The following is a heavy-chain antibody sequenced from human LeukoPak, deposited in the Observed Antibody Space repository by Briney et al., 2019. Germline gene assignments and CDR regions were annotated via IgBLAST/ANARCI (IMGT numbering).Heavy chain of an antibody. CDR3: ARGGDRDIVVVTATHNWFDP. D-gene: IGHD2-21*02. CDR1: GGSFSGYY. Sequence: KTSETLSLTCAVYGGSFSGYYWSWIRQPPGKGLEWIGEINHSGSTNYNPSLKSRVTISVDTSKNQFSLKLSSVTAADTAVYYCARGGDRDIVVVTATHNWFDPWGQGTLVTVSS. V-gene: IGHV4-34*01. J-gene: IGHJ5*02. CDR2: INHSGST.